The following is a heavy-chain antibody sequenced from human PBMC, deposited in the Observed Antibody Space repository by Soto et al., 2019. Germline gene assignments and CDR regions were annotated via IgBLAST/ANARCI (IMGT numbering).Heavy chain of an antibody. CDR3: ARPRRGRCCLGF. V-gene: IGHV4-34*01. J-gene: IGHJ4*01. Sequence: SETLSLTCTVFCGYIRGLGCRWIRQPQGKGLEWIGEINHSGSTNYNPSLKSRVTISVDTSKNQFSLKLSSVTAADSVVSYCARPRRGRCCLGFWGQGTLVTVPS. CDR1: CGYIRGLG. CDR2: INHSGST. D-gene: IGHD2-15*01.